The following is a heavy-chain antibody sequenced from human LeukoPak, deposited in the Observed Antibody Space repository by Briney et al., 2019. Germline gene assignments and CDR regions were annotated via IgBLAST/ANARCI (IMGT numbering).Heavy chain of an antibody. Sequence: GGSLRLSCAASGFTFSVYAMNWVRQAPGKGLEWVSSISSSSSFISYADSVKGRFTISRDNAKDSLFLQMSDLRADDTAVYYCAKNRQSSSSDFEYWGQGTLVTVSS. V-gene: IGHV3-21*01. CDR2: ISSSSSFI. D-gene: IGHD6-6*01. CDR1: GFTFSVYA. CDR3: AKNRQSSSSDFEY. J-gene: IGHJ4*02.